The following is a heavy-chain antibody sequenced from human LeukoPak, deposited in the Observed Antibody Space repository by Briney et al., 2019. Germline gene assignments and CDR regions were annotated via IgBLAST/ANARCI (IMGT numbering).Heavy chain of an antibody. Sequence: ASVKVSCKGSGYTFTSYYMHWVRQAPGQGLEWMGIINPSGGSTSYAQKFQGRVTMTRDTSTSTVYMELSSLRSEDTAVYYCARVSAGGELRPTQVFDYWGQGTLVTVSS. D-gene: IGHD1-26*01. J-gene: IGHJ4*02. CDR1: GYTFTSYY. V-gene: IGHV1-46*01. CDR2: INPSGGST. CDR3: ARVSAGGELRPTQVFDY.